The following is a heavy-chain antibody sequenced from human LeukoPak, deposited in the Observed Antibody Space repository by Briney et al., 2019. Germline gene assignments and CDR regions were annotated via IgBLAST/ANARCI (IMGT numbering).Heavy chain of an antibody. V-gene: IGHV4-59*08. CDR1: GGSISSYY. J-gene: IGHJ3*02. CDR2: IYYSGST. Sequence: SETLSLTCTVSGGSISSYYWSWIRQPPGKGLEWIGYIYYSGSTNYNPSLKSRVTISVDKSKNQFSLKLSSVTAADTAVYFCARGPYSYDSSGAFDIWGQGTMVTVSS. D-gene: IGHD3-22*01. CDR3: ARGPYSYDSSGAFDI.